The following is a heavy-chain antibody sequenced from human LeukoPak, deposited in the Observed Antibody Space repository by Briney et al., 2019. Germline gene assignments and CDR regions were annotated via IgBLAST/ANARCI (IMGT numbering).Heavy chain of an antibody. CDR1: GYTFTIYA. V-gene: IGHV1-3*03. J-gene: IGHJ3*02. Sequence: ASVKVSCKASGYTFTIYAMHWVRQAPGQRLEWMGWINAGNGNTKYSQEFQGRVTITRDTSASTAYMELSSLRSEDMAVYYCAREPELYGDPGAFDIWGQGTMVTVSS. CDR3: AREPELYGDPGAFDI. D-gene: IGHD4-17*01. CDR2: INAGNGNT.